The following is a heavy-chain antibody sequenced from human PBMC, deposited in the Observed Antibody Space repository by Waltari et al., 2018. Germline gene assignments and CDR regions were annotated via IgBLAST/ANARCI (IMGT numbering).Heavy chain of an antibody. D-gene: IGHD2-15*01. CDR2: IYYIGST. Sequence: QLQLQESGPGLVKPSETLSLTCTVSGGSISSSSYYWGWLRTPPGRGLEWIGSIYYIGSTYYNPSLKSRVTISVDTSKTQFSLKLSSVTAADTAVYYCAGRYCSGGSCSDYWGQGTLVTVSS. J-gene: IGHJ4*02. CDR1: GGSISSSSYY. CDR3: AGRYCSGGSCSDY. V-gene: IGHV4-39*07.